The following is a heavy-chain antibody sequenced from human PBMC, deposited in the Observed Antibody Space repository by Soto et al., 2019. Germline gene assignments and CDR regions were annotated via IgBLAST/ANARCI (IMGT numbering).Heavy chain of an antibody. Sequence: GGSLRLSCAASGFTFSSYGMHWVRQAPGKGLEWVAVISYDGTNKYYADSVKGRFTISRDNSKNTLYLQMNSLRTEDTAVYYCAKDRTTMIVVAHNWFDPWGQGTLVTVSS. CDR1: GFTFSSYG. CDR2: ISYDGTNK. J-gene: IGHJ5*02. D-gene: IGHD3-22*01. V-gene: IGHV3-30*18. CDR3: AKDRTTMIVVAHNWFDP.